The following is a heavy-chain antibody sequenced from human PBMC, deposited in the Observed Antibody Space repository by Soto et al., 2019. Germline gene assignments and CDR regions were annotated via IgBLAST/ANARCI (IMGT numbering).Heavy chain of an antibody. V-gene: IGHV4-30-4*01. J-gene: IGHJ6*02. CDR3: ARYSSSWSRTFDYGMDV. CDR1: GGSISSGDYY. Sequence: ASETLSLTCTVSGGSISSGDYYWSWIRQPPGKGLEWIGYIYYSGSTYYNPSLKSRVTISVDTSKNQFSLKLSSVTAADTAVYYCARYSSSWSRTFDYGMDVWGQGTTVTVSS. D-gene: IGHD6-13*01. CDR2: IYYSGST.